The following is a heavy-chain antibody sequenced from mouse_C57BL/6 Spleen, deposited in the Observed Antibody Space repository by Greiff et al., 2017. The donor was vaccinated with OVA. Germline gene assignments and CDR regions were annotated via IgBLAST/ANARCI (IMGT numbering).Heavy chain of an antibody. J-gene: IGHJ2*01. D-gene: IGHD1-1*01. CDR2: IYPRSGNT. CDR3: ARYYYGSSPDY. CDR1: GYTFTSYG. V-gene: IGHV1-81*01. Sequence: VQRVESGAELARPGASVKLSCKASGYTFTSYGISWVKQRTGQGLEWIGEIYPRSGNTYYNEKFKGKATLTADKSSSTAYMELRSLTSEDSAVYFCARYYYGSSPDYWGQGTTLTVSS.